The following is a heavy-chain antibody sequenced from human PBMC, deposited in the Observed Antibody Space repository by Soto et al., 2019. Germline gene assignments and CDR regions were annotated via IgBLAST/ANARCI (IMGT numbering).Heavy chain of an antibody. CDR2: ISSTSTTI. V-gene: IGHV3-48*01. D-gene: IGHD3-22*01. J-gene: IGHJ4*02. CDR3: ARWADYDSSGYYFDY. CDR1: GFTFSSYT. Sequence: PGGSLRLSCAASGFTFSSYTIHWVRQAPGKGLEWLSYISSTSTTIYQADSVKGRFTISRDNAKNSLYLQMNSLRAEDTAVYYCARWADYDSSGYYFDYWGQGTLVTVS.